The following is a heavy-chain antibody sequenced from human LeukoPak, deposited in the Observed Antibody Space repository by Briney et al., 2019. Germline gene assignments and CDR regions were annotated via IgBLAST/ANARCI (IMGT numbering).Heavy chain of an antibody. CDR3: ARVIGGDGYNTDAFDI. Sequence: ASVKVSCKASGYTFTGYYIHWVRQAPGQGLEWMGWINPSGGSTSYAQKFQGRVTMTRDTSTSTVYMELSSLRSEDTAVYYCARVIGGDGYNTDAFDIWGQGTMVTVSS. CDR1: GYTFTGYY. V-gene: IGHV1-46*01. CDR2: INPSGGST. D-gene: IGHD5-24*01. J-gene: IGHJ3*02.